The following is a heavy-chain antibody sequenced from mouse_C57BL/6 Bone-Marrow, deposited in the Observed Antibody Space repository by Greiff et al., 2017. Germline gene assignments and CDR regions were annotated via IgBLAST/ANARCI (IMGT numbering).Heavy chain of an antibody. CDR2: INPYNGGT. Sequence: VQLQQSGPVLVKPGASVKMSCKASGYTFTDYYMNWVKQSHGKSLEWIGVINPYNGGTSYNQKFKGKATLTVDKSSSTAYMELNSLTSEDSAVYYCARRGGYDYWFAYWGQGTLVTVSA. CDR1: GYTFTDYY. V-gene: IGHV1-19*01. D-gene: IGHD2-4*01. CDR3: ARRGGYDYWFAY. J-gene: IGHJ3*01.